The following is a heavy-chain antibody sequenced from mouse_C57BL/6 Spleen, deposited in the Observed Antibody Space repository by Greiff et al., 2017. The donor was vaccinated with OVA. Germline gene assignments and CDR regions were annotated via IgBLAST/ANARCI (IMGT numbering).Heavy chain of an antibody. CDR1: GYTFTSYW. CDR2: INPSSGYT. J-gene: IGHJ3*01. CDR3: ARGIYYDYDGFAY. D-gene: IGHD2-4*01. Sequence: VQLQQSGAELAKPGASVKLSCKASGYTFTSYWMHWVKQRPGQGLEWIGYINPSSGYTKYNQKFKDKATLTADKSSSTAYMQLSSLIYEDSAVYYCARGIYYDYDGFAYWGQGTLVTVSA. V-gene: IGHV1-7*01.